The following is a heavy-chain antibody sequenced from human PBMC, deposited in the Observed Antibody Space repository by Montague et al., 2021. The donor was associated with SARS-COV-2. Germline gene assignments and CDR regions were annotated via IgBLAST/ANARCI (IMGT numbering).Heavy chain of an antibody. J-gene: IGHJ5*01. D-gene: IGHD2-21*01. Sequence: SETLSLTCTVSFGSISTYYWSWIRQPPGKGLEWIGFIFYNGSTKYNPSLKRRVSISLDTSKNQFSLKLSSVTAADTAVYYCARQDAWAYCGDECYRGWFDSWGLGTLVTVSS. V-gene: IGHV4-59*01. CDR2: IFYNGST. CDR3: ARQDAWAYCGDECYRGWFDS. CDR1: FGSISTYY.